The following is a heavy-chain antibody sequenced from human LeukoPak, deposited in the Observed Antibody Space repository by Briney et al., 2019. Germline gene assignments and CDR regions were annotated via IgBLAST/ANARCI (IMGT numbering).Heavy chain of an antibody. CDR3: AKALGYSSSSPPDC. CDR1: GFTFSSYG. CDR2: ISGSGGST. Sequence: GGSLRLSCAASGFTFSSYGMNWVRQAPGKGLEWVSGISGSGGSTYYADSVKGRFTISRDNSKNTLNLQMNSLRVEDTAVYYCAKALGYSSSSPPDCWGQGTLVTVSS. V-gene: IGHV3-23*01. J-gene: IGHJ4*02. D-gene: IGHD6-6*01.